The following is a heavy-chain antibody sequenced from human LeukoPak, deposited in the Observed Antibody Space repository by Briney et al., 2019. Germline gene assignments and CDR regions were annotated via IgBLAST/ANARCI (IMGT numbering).Heavy chain of an antibody. J-gene: IGHJ4*02. CDR2: IKEDGSEK. Sequence: GGSLRLSCAASGFTFSSYWMSWVRQAPGKGLEWVADIKEDGSEKYYVDSVKGRFTISRDNAKNSLYLQMNSLRAEDTAVYYCAKAHHRIVVVPAAPDYWGQGTLVTVSS. D-gene: IGHD2-2*01. V-gene: IGHV3-7*01. CDR1: GFTFSSYW. CDR3: AKAHHRIVVVPAAPDY.